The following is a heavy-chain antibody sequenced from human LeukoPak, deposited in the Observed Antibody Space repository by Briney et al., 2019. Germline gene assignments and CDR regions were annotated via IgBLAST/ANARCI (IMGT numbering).Heavy chain of an antibody. CDR3: ASQLLYGSGCYPDY. J-gene: IGHJ4*02. V-gene: IGHV4-30-4*01. CDR1: GGSISSGDYY. Sequence: SQTLSLTCTVSGGSISSGDYYWSWIRQPPGKGLEWIGYIYYSGSTYYNPSLKSRVTISVDTSKNQFSLKLSSVTAADTAVYYCASQLLYGSGCYPDYWGQGTLVTVSS. CDR2: IYYSGST. D-gene: IGHD3-10*01.